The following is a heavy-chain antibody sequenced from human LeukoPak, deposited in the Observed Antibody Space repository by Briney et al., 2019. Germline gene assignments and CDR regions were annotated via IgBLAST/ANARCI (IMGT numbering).Heavy chain of an antibody. CDR2: ISWNSGSI. CDR3: AKGDCGSSTSCYGLDP. V-gene: IGHV3-9*01. J-gene: IGHJ5*02. Sequence: GRSLRLSCAASGFTFDDYAMHWVRQAPGKGLEWVSGISWNSGSIGYADSVKGRFTISRDNAKNSLYLQMNSPRAEDTALYYCAKGDCGSSTSCYGLDPWGQGTLVTVSS. CDR1: GFTFDDYA. D-gene: IGHD2-2*01.